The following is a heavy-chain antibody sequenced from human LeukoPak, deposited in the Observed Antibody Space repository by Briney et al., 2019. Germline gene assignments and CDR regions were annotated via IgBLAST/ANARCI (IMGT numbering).Heavy chain of an antibody. CDR1: GFMFHDYA. V-gene: IGHV3-43*02. CDR3: ARESESSGWYDY. J-gene: IGHJ4*02. Sequence: GGSLRLSCAAPGFMFHDYAIHWVRQAPGKGLEWVSLISGDGGSTFYADSVKGRFTISRHNSKNSLYLQMNSLRSDDTALYYCARESESSGWYDYWGQGTLVTVSS. CDR2: ISGDGGST. D-gene: IGHD6-19*01.